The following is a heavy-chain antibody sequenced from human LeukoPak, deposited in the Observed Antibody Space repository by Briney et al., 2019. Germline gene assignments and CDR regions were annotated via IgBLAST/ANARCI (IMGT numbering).Heavy chain of an antibody. CDR3: AREVGFGGSYFI. D-gene: IGHD1-26*01. V-gene: IGHV3-11*01. Sequence: GWSLRLSCVASGFTFSDYYMSWIRQAPGKGLEGVSYISSSGRTLYYADSVKGRFTISRDNAKNSLYLQMNSLRAEDTAVYYCAREVGFGGSYFIWGQGTMVTVSS. CDR1: GFTFSDYY. J-gene: IGHJ3*02. CDR2: ISSSGRTL.